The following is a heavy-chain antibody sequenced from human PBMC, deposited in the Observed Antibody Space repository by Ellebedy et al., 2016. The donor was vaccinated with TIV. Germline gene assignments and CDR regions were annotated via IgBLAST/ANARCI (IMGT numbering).Heavy chain of an antibody. CDR2: MSGSGGST. D-gene: IGHD3-9*01. CDR3: ARDDDDILTGRNAMDV. V-gene: IGHV3-23*01. J-gene: IGHJ6*02. Sequence: GESLKISCAASGFTFSSYAMSWVRQAPGKGLEWVSTMSGSGGSTYHADSVKGRFTISRDNSKNTLYLQMNSLRAEDTAVYYCARDDDDILTGRNAMDVWGQGTTVTVSS. CDR1: GFTFSSYA.